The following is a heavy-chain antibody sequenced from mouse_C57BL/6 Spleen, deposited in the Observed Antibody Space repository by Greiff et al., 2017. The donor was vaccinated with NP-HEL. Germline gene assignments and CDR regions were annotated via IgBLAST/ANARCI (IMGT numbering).Heavy chain of an antibody. CDR2: IHPNSGST. J-gene: IGHJ3*01. CDR1: GYTFTSYW. D-gene: IGHD2-4*01. V-gene: IGHV1-64*01. CDR3: LYYDYDEEAWFAY. Sequence: QVQLKQSGAELVKPGASVKLSCKASGYTFTSYWMHWVKQRPGQGLEWIGMIHPNSGSTNYNEKFKSKATLTVDKSSSTAYMQLSSLTSEDSAVYYCLYYDYDEEAWFAYWGQGTLVTVSA.